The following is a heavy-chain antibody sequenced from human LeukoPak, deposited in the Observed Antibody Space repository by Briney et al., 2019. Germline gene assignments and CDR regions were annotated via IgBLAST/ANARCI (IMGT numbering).Heavy chain of an antibody. CDR1: GGSIRSYY. CDR2: ISYSGST. V-gene: IGHV4-59*01. CDR3: ARVGEMATIRV. J-gene: IGHJ4*02. Sequence: SETLSLTCTVSGGSIRSYYWSWIRQPPGKGLEWIGYISYSGSTNYNPSLKSRVTISVDTSKNQFSLNLSSVTAADTAVYYCARVGEMATIRVWGQGTLVSVSS. D-gene: IGHD5-24*01.